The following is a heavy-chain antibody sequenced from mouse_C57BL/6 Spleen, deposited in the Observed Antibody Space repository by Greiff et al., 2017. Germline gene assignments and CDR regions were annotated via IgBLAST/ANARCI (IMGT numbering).Heavy chain of an antibody. Sequence: QVQLQQSGAELARPGASVKLSCKASGYTFTSYGISWVKQRPGQGLEWIGEIYPRSGNTYYNEKFKGKATLTADKSSSTAYMELRSRTSEDSAVYFCAPTTVVGDWYFDVWGKGTTVTVSS. V-gene: IGHV1-81*01. D-gene: IGHD1-1*01. CDR2: IYPRSGNT. CDR1: GYTFTSYG. J-gene: IGHJ1*03. CDR3: APTTVVGDWYFDV.